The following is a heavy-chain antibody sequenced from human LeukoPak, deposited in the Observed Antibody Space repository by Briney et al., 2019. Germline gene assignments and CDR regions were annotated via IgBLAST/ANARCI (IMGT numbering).Heavy chain of an antibody. V-gene: IGHV3-23*01. CDR1: GFTFSSYG. CDR3: AKYSGSYYYPPNWDS. J-gene: IGHJ4*02. CDR2: ISGSGSST. D-gene: IGHD1-26*01. Sequence: GGSLRLSCAASGFTFSSYGMHWVRQAPGKGLEWVSGISGSGSSTYYADSVKGRFTLSRDYPKNTLYLQMNSLRAEDTAVYFCAKYSGSYYYPPNWDSWGQGTLVTVSS.